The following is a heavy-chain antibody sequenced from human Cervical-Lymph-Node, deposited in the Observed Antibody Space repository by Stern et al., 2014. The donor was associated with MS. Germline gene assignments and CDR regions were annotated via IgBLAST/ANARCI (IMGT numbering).Heavy chain of an antibody. Sequence: VQLVESGAEVKKPGASVKVSCKTSGYIFTGYYIHWGRQAPGQGLAWMALSYPNNGGTKYQQKFQGRVTMSRDTSISTAYVELSSLTSDDTAVYYCARDQRGITIFGVVTDYYYLGMDVWGQGTTVTVSS. J-gene: IGHJ6*02. V-gene: IGHV1-2*02. CDR3: ARDQRGITIFGVVTDYYYLGMDV. CDR2: SYPNNGGT. CDR1: GYIFTGYY. D-gene: IGHD3-3*01.